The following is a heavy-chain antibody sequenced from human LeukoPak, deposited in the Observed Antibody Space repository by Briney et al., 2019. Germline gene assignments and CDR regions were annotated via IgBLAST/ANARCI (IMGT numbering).Heavy chain of an antibody. CDR3: ARGGSGSYFSWPDA. V-gene: IGHV1-2*02. D-gene: IGHD3-10*01. J-gene: IGHJ5*02. Sequence: ASVRVSCKASGYTLTVYYIHLVREAPGQGLECVGWINPNSGGTNYAQKFQGRVTMTRDTSISTAYMELSRLRSDNSAMYFSARGGSGSYFSWPDAWGQGSLVTVSS. CDR1: GYTLTVYY. CDR2: INPNSGGT.